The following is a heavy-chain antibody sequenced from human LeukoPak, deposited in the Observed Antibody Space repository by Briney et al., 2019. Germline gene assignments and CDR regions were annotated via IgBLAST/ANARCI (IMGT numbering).Heavy chain of an antibody. V-gene: IGHV4-39*07. CDR3: ARDSGAISYMGV. J-gene: IGHJ6*03. CDR1: GGSISSSSYY. Sequence: SETLSLTCTVSGGSISSSSYYWGWIRQPPGKGLEWIGSIYYSGSTYYNPSLKSRVTISVDTSKNQFSLKLSSVTAADTAVYYCARDSGAISYMGVWGKGTTVTVSS. CDR2: IYYSGST. D-gene: IGHD1-26*01.